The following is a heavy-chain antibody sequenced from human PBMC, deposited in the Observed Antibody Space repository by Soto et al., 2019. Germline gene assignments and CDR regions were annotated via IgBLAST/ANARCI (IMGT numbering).Heavy chain of an antibody. CDR2: VYHSGST. CDR3: ARDGRYCSGGSCYSLPYYFDY. D-gene: IGHD2-15*01. J-gene: IGHJ4*02. CDR1: DGSISGYH. Sequence: SETLSLTCTVCDGSISGYHWSWIRQPPGKGMEWIGYVYHSGSTNYNPSLKSRVTISVVTSKNQFSLRLDSVTAADTAVYYCARDGRYCSGGSCYSLPYYFDYWGQGTLVTVSS. V-gene: IGHV4-59*01.